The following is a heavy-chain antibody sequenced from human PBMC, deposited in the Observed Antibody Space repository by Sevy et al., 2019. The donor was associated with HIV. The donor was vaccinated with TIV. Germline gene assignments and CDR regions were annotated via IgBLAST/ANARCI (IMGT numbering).Heavy chain of an antibody. D-gene: IGHD3-3*01. CDR3: AKEAPLKISGAVYYFDS. CDR2: IDASGGSR. CDR1: GFTFSSYA. J-gene: IGHJ4*02. V-gene: IGHV3-23*01. Sequence: GGSLRLSCAASGFTFSSYAMTWVRQAPGKGLEWVSSIDASGGSRYSGDSVQGRFTISRDKSKNTLYLQMNSLRAEDTAVYYCAKEAPLKISGAVYYFDSWGQGTLVTVSS.